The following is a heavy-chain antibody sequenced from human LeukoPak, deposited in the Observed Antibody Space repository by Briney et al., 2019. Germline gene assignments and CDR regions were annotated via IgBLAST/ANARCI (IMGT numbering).Heavy chain of an antibody. J-gene: IGHJ3*02. CDR2: VNHSGRT. Sequence: PSETLSLTCAVYGGSFSDYWWTWIRQSPGKGLEWIGEVNHSGRTNYNPSLKSRVSISVDRSKKQFSLKLTSVTAADTAVYYCARWENSIAVAGRAFDIWGQGTMVTVSS. CDR3: ARWENSIAVAGRAFDI. V-gene: IGHV4-34*01. D-gene: IGHD6-19*01. CDR1: GGSFSDYW.